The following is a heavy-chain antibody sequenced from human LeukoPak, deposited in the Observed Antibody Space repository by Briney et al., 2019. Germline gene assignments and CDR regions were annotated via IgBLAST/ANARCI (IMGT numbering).Heavy chain of an antibody. CDR2: INPSGGST. Sequence: EASVKVSCKASGYTFTSYYIHWVRQAPGQGLEWMGVINPSGGSTNYAQKFQGRGTMTRDTSTSTVYMELSSLRSEDTAVYYCARDLKRQDVAPIDMATTGDGDYWGQGTLVTVSS. CDR1: GYTFTSYY. V-gene: IGHV1-46*01. CDR3: ARDLKRQDVAPIDMATTGDGDY. J-gene: IGHJ4*02. D-gene: IGHD5-24*01.